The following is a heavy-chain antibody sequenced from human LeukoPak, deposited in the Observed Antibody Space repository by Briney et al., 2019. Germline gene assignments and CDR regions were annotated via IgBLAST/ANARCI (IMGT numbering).Heavy chain of an antibody. CDR3: ASSYYYDSSGYPLDHDY. CDR2: ISYDGSNK. J-gene: IGHJ4*02. D-gene: IGHD3-22*01. V-gene: IGHV3-30-3*01. CDR1: GFTFSSYA. Sequence: GGSLRLSCAASGFTFSSYAMHWVRQAPGKGLEWVAVISYDGSNKYYADSVKSRFTISRDNSKNTLYLQMNSLRAEDTAVYYCASSYYYDSSGYPLDHDYWGQGTLVTVSS.